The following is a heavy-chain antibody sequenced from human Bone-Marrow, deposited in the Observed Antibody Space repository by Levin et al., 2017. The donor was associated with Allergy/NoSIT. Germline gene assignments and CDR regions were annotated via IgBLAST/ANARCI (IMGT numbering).Heavy chain of an antibody. Sequence: LSLTCAASAFTFNSYAMAWVRQAPGKGPQWVSTIRPTGGRTYYADSVEGRFTISRDNSKNTVYLQMNSLRAEDTAKYYCARETGGSGWYTVDYWGRGTFVTVSS. D-gene: IGHD6-13*01. V-gene: IGHV3-23*01. CDR2: IRPTGGRT. CDR3: ARETGGSGWYTVDY. J-gene: IGHJ4*02. CDR1: AFTFNSYA.